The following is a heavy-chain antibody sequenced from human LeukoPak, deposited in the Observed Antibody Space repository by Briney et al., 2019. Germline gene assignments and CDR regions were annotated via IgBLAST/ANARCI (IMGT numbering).Heavy chain of an antibody. Sequence: PSETLSLTCTVSGGSISSGGYYWSWIRQHPGKGLEWIGYIYYSGSTYYNPYLKSRVTISVDTSKNQFSLKLSSVTAADTALYYCSPSRYYDILTGDPGAFDIWGQGTMVTVSS. CDR1: GGSISSGGYY. D-gene: IGHD3-9*01. V-gene: IGHV4-31*03. J-gene: IGHJ3*02. CDR2: IYYSGST. CDR3: SPSRYYDILTGDPGAFDI.